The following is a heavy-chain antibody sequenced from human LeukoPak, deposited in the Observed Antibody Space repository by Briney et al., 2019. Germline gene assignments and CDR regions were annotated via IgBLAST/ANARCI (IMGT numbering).Heavy chain of an antibody. CDR2: ISYEDGSNR. CDR3: SKERPEEYCASGSYIDY. V-gene: IGHV3-30*04. Sequence: PGRSLRLSCAASGFTFRSFVMHWVRQAPGKGLEWVAAISYEDGSNRYYADSVKGRFTISRDNSKYTVYLEMNSLRVEDTAMYYCSKERPEEYCASGSYIDYWGQGTLVTVSS. CDR1: GFTFRSFV. D-gene: IGHD3-10*01. J-gene: IGHJ4*02.